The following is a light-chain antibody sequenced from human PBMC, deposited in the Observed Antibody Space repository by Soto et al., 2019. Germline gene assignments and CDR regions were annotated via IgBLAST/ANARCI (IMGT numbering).Light chain of an antibody. J-gene: IGKJ1*01. Sequence: DSKMTQSPSSLSASVGDRVPIACQANQDIGNYLNWYQQKPGKAPKLLIYDASSLESGVPSRFSGSGSGTEFTLTISSLQPDDFATYYCQQYNSYSWTFGQGTKVDIK. CDR1: QDIGNY. CDR2: DAS. CDR3: QQYNSYSWT. V-gene: IGKV1-5*01.